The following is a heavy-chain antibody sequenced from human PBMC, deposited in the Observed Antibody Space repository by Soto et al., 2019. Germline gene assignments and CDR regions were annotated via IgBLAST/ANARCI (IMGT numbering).Heavy chain of an antibody. CDR2: INHSGST. V-gene: IGHV4-34*01. CDR3: ARTRITMVRGVQYYFDY. D-gene: IGHD3-10*01. CDR1: GGSFSGYY. J-gene: IGHJ4*02. Sequence: PSETLSLTCAVYGGSFSGYYWSWIRQPPGKGLEWIGEINHSGSTNYNPSLKSRVTISVDTSKNQFSLKLSSVTAADTAVYYCARTRITMVRGVQYYFDYWGQGTLVTVSS.